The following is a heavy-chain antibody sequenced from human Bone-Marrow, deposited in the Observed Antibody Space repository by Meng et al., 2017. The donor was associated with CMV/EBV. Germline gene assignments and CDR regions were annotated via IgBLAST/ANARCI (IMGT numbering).Heavy chain of an antibody. CDR2: ISYDGSNK. CDR1: GFTFSSDA. Sequence: ASGFTFSSDAMHWVRQAPGKGLEWVAVISYDGSNKYYADSVKGRFTISRDNSKNTLYLQMKSLRAEDTAVYYCAKDYYGDYGDYFDYWGQGTLVTVSS. J-gene: IGHJ4*02. D-gene: IGHD4-17*01. CDR3: AKDYYGDYGDYFDY. V-gene: IGHV3-30-3*01.